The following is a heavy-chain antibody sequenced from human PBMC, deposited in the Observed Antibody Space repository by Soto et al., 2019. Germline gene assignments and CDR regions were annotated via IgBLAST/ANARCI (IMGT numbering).Heavy chain of an antibody. CDR3: AKEFKFSSGWHVHD. CDR2: INTGNGKT. CDR1: GYTFSTYP. D-gene: IGHD6-19*01. V-gene: IGHV1-3*04. J-gene: IGHJ4*02. Sequence: QVYLVQSGAEVKKPGASMKVSCKASGYTFSTYPIHWVRQAPGQGLEWMGWINTGNGKTKYSQKFEGRVNVTRDTAATTANLELSSLRSEDTAVYYCAKEFKFSSGWHVHDWGQGTLVTDSS.